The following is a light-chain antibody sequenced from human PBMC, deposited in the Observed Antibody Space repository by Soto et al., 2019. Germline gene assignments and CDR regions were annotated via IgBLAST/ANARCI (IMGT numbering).Light chain of an antibody. CDR1: SSDIGGYNF. J-gene: IGLJ3*02. V-gene: IGLV2-14*03. Sequence: QSVLTQPASVSASPGQSITISCTGTSSDIGGYNFVSWYQQHPGKAPKLMIYDVTNRPSGVSTRFSGSKSGNAASLTISGLQAEDEADYYCNSYTSSSTLVFGGGTKLTVL. CDR3: NSYTSSSTLV. CDR2: DVT.